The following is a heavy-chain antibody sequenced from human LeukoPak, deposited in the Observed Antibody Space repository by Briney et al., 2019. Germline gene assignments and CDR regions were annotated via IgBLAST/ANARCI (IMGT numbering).Heavy chain of an antibody. Sequence: ASVKVSCKASGGTFSSYAISWVRQAPGQGLEWMGWINPNSGGTNYAQKFQGRVTMTRDTSISTAYMELSRLRSDDTAVYYCARVYERGYSYGYWGQGTLVTVSS. CDR2: INPNSGGT. CDR3: ARVYERGYSYGY. J-gene: IGHJ4*02. D-gene: IGHD5-18*01. V-gene: IGHV1-2*02. CDR1: GGTFSSYA.